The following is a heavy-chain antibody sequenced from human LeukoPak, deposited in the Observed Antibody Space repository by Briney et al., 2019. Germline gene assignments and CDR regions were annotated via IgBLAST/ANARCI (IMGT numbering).Heavy chain of an antibody. CDR1: GFTFSSYA. CDR2: ISSSGGST. V-gene: IGHV3-23*01. CDR3: AKEEYSYGYYYYYGMDV. Sequence: GGSLRLSCAASGFTFSSYAMSWVRQAPGKGLEWVSSISSSGGSTYYADSVKGRFTISRDNSKNTLYLQMNSLRAEDTDVYYCAKEEYSYGYYYYYGMDVWGQGTTVTVSS. J-gene: IGHJ6*02. D-gene: IGHD5-18*01.